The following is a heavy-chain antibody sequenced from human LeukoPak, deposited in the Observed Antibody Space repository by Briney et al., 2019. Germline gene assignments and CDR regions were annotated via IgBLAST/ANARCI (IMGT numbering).Heavy chain of an antibody. J-gene: IGHJ3*02. D-gene: IGHD4-17*01. CDR1: GYSFSGYY. CDR2: IKPNSGAT. Sequence: ASVKVSCKASGYSFSGYYLHWVRQAPGQGLEWMGRIKPNSGATDYAQKFQDRVTMTRDTSTGTAYMELSSLRSEDTAVYYCARARYGDYPDAFDIWGQGTMVTVSS. V-gene: IGHV1-2*06. CDR3: ARARYGDYPDAFDI.